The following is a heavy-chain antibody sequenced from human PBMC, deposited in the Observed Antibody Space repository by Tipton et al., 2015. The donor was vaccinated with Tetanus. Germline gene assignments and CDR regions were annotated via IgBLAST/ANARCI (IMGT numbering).Heavy chain of an antibody. V-gene: IGHV4-4*01. J-gene: IGHJ6*02. CDR1: GFTFSNYAM. CDR3: ARTPDYYYGMDV. CDR2: IYYSGTT. Sequence: SLRLSCAASGFTFSNYAMIWVRQAPGKGLEWIGEIYYSGTTNYNPSLKSRVTISTDKSKNQVSLRLNSVTAADTAVYFCARTPDYYYGMDVWGQGTTVTVSS.